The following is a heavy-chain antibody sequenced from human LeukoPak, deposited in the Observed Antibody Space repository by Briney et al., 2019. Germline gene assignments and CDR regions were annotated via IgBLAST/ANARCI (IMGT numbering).Heavy chain of an antibody. Sequence: PGGSLRLSCAASGFTFSSYAMHWVRQAPGKGLEWVAVISYDGSNKYYADSVKGRFTISRDNSKNTLYLQMNSLRAEDTAVYYCAKGVGGLQSSPVDYWGQGTLVTVSS. D-gene: IGHD4-11*01. CDR1: GFTFSSYA. CDR3: AKGVGGLQSSPVDY. J-gene: IGHJ4*02. V-gene: IGHV3-30*04. CDR2: ISYDGSNK.